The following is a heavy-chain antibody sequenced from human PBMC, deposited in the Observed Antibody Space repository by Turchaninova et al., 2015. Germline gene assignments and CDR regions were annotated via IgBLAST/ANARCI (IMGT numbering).Heavy chain of an antibody. CDR3: ARGFGRDCSGGSCQPFDY. D-gene: IGHD2-15*01. Sequence: EVQLVESGGGLVPPGGSLRLSCAASGFTVSSYWMPWVRQAQGKGLVLVSSIESGGSRTIDRESVKGRFTVVRENAKNTLYLQMNRLGVVDTAVYFCARGFGRDCSGGSCQPFDYWGQGTLVTVSS. J-gene: IGHJ4*02. CDR1: GFTVSSYW. V-gene: IGHV3-74*01. CDR2: IESGGSRT.